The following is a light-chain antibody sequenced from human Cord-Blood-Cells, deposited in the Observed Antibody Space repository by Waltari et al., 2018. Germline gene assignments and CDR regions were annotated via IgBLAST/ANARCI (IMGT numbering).Light chain of an antibody. CDR2: KAS. V-gene: IGKV1-5*03. Sequence: DIQMNQPPSTLSASVGDRVTLTCRASQSISSWLAWYQQKPGKAPKLLIYKASSLESGVPSRFSGSGSGTEFTLTISSLQPDDFATYYCQQYNSYSGTFGQGTKLEIK. J-gene: IGKJ2*02. CDR1: QSISSW. CDR3: QQYNSYSGT.